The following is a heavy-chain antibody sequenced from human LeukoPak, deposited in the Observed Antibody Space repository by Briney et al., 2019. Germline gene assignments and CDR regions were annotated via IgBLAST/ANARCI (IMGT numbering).Heavy chain of an antibody. J-gene: IGHJ6*02. CDR2: IYYSGST. Sequence: SETLSLTCTVSGGPINSYYWTWIRQPPGKGLEWIGYIYYSGSTHYNPSLNSRVTISMDTSKNHFSLKLSSVTAADTAIYYCARTSRHFYGSGSNLTPWPADLDVWGQGTKVTVSS. V-gene: IGHV4-59*01. CDR1: GGPINSYY. D-gene: IGHD3-10*01. CDR3: ARTSRHFYGSGSNLTPWPADLDV.